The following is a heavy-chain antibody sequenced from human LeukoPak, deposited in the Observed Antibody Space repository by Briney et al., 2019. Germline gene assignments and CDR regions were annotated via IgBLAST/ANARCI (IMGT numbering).Heavy chain of an antibody. V-gene: IGHV4-61*05. D-gene: IGHD3-16*01. J-gene: IGHJ3*02. Sequence: SETLSLTCTVSGGSISSSSYYWGWIRQPPGKGLECIGYIYYTGSTNYNPSLKSRVTISVDMSKNQFSLKLRSVTAADTAVYYCARTIGPIDIWGQGTMVTVSS. CDR1: GGSISSSSYY. CDR2: IYYTGST. CDR3: ARTIGPIDI.